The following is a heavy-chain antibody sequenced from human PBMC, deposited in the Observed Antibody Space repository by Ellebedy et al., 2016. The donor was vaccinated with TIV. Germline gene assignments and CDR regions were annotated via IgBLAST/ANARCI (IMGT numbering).Heavy chain of an antibody. D-gene: IGHD6-19*01. J-gene: IGHJ4*02. CDR3: AEGRSGWYYFDY. Sequence: SETLSLTCAVYGGSFSGYYWSWVRKPPGKGLEWSGEVNQSGRTNYHPSLKSRVTIAVDTSKNQFSLRLSSVTAADTAVYYCAEGRSGWYYFDYWGQGTLVTVSS. CDR2: VNQSGRT. V-gene: IGHV4-34*01. CDR1: GGSFSGYY.